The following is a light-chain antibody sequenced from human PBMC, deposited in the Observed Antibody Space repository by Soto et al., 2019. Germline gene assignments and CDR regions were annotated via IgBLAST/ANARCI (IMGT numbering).Light chain of an antibody. CDR3: MQSQQSPPT. CDR1: QSLLQSNGYNY. CDR2: FGS. Sequence: DIVMTQSPLSLPVTPGEPASISYSSSQSLLQSNGYNYLDWYLQKPGQSPQLLIYFGSYRASGVPDRFSGSGSGTDFTLKISRVEAEYVGVYYCMQSQQSPPTFGQGTKVEI. J-gene: IGKJ1*01. V-gene: IGKV2-28*01.